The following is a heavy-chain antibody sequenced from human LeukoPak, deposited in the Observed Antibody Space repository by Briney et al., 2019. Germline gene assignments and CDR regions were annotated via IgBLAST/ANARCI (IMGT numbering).Heavy chain of an antibody. J-gene: IGHJ4*02. Sequence: GGSLRLSXAASGFTFSDYYMSWIRQAPGKGLEWVSYISSSGSTIYYADSVKGRFTISRDNAKNSLYLQMNSLRAEDTAVYYCARVLDSSSSRYQAFPYWGQGTLVTVSS. D-gene: IGHD2-15*01. CDR1: GFTFSDYY. CDR3: ARVLDSSSSRYQAFPY. CDR2: ISSSGSTI. V-gene: IGHV3-11*04.